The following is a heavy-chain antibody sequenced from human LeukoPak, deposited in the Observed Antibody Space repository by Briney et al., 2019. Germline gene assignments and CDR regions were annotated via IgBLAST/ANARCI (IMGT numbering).Heavy chain of an antibody. Sequence: GGSLRLSCAASGFTFSSYWMSWVRQAPGRGLEWVASIKEDESDVYYVDSVKGRFTISRDNAKNSLYLQMSSLRVEDTAVYYCGRGLDTAYRQVKSWGQGTLVTVSS. CDR3: GRGLDTAYRQVKS. V-gene: IGHV3-7*01. D-gene: IGHD3-16*01. CDR2: IKEDESDV. J-gene: IGHJ5*02. CDR1: GFTFSSYW.